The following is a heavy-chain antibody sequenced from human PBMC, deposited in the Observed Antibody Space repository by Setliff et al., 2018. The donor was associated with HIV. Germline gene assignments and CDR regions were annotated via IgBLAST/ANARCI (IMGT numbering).Heavy chain of an antibody. CDR3: ARYRRDDYYLTAYFDS. D-gene: IGHD1-26*01. J-gene: IGHJ4*02. V-gene: IGHV4-61*09. CDR1: GGSINRGNYY. Sequence: PSETLSLTCSVSGGSINRGNYYWTWIRQSAGKGLEWIGHIHITGNTDYNPSLKSRVTISLDTARNQFSLKLSSLTAADTAVYYCARYRRDDYYLTAYFDSWGQGTLVTVSS. CDR2: IHITGNT.